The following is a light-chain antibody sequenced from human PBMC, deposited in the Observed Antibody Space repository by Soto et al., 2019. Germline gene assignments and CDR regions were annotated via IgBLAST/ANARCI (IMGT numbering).Light chain of an antibody. V-gene: IGLV3-9*01. Sequence: SYELTQPLSVSVALGQTARITCGGNNNGSKNVHWYQQKPGQAPVLVIYRASNRPSGIPERFSGSNSGNTATLTISRAQAGDEADYYCQVWDSSTARVFGGGTKVTVL. CDR1: NNGSKN. J-gene: IGLJ3*02. CDR2: RAS. CDR3: QVWDSSTARV.